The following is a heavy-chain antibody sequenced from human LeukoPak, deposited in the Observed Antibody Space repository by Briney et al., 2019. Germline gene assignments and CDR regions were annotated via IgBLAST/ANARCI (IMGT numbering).Heavy chain of an antibody. CDR2: INDRGHT. V-gene: IGHV4-34*01. D-gene: IGHD4-23*01. J-gene: IGHJ4*02. Sequence: SQTLSPTCAVHGGSFSGYHWNWIRQSPGEGLEWIGEINDRGHTNYNPSPETRITISVDTSKKQVSLNLGSVTAADTGVYYCARDPTTVVTTPYFFVFWGQGTRVTVST. CDR3: ARDPTTVVTTPYFFVF. CDR1: GGSFSGYH.